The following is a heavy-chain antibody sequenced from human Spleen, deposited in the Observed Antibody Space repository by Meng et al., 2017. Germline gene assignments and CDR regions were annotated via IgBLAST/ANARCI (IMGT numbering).Heavy chain of an antibody. V-gene: IGHV4-34*01. CDR3: ARGPTTMAHDFDY. Sequence: QVTLQQWGAGLLNPSETLSLTCAVYGGSFSGYYWSWIRQPPGKGLEWIGEINHSGSTNYNPSLKSRATISVDTSQNNLSLKLSSVTAADSAVYYCARGPTTMAHDFDYWGQGTLVTVSS. CDR2: INHSGST. D-gene: IGHD4-11*01. J-gene: IGHJ4*02. CDR1: GGSFSGYY.